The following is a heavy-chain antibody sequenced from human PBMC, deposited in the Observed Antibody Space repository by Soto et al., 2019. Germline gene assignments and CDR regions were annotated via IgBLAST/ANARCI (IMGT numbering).Heavy chain of an antibody. J-gene: IGHJ5*02. D-gene: IGHD1-26*01. CDR2: INPNSGGT. V-gene: IGHV1-2*02. CDR3: ARDARTSGRYGWFDP. CDR1: GYTFTGYY. Sequence: GASVKVSCKASGYTFTGYYLHWVRQAPGQGLEWMGWINPNSGGTVYAQKFQGRVTMTRDTSISTAYMELSSLKSDDTAVYYCARDARTSGRYGWFDPWGPGTLVTVS.